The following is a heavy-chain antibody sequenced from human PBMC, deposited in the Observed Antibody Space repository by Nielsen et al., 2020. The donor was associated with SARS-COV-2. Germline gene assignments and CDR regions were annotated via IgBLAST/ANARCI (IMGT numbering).Heavy chain of an antibody. CDR3: ASSDRYCSSNSCSKDFDY. CDR2: IDPSDSYT. V-gene: IGHV5-10-1*01. J-gene: IGHJ4*02. Sequence: KVSCKGSGYSFTSYWISWVRQMPGKGLEWMGRIDPSDSYTNYSPSFQGHVTISADKSISTAYLQWSSLKASDTAMYYCASSDRYCSSNSCSKDFDYWGQGTLVTVSS. D-gene: IGHD2-2*01. CDR1: GYSFTSYW.